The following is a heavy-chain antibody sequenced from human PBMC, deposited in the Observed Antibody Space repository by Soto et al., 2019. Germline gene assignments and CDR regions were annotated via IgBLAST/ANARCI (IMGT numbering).Heavy chain of an antibody. J-gene: IGHJ3*02. V-gene: IGHV3-15*07. CDR2: IKNKIGGGTT. CDR3: STNDALDI. CDR1: GFTFSSVW. Sequence: VQLVESGGGLVMSGGSLRLSCAAYGFTFSSVWMNWVRQAPGKGLEWVGRIKNKIGGGTTDYAEPVKGRFTISRDDSKNTSYLQMNSLKTEDAAVYYCSTNDALDIWGPGTMVAVSS.